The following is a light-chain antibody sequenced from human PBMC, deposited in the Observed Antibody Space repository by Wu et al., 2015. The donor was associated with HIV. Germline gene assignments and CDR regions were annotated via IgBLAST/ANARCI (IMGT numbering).Light chain of an antibody. J-gene: IGKJ1*01. CDR3: QQYNNWPQT. Sequence: DIQMTQSPSSLSASVGDRVTITCRASQGISNFLAWYQQKPGKPPKVLIYAASTLQSGVPSRFSGSGSGTDFTLTINGLQSADFAVYYCQQYNNWPQTFGLGTKVEIK. V-gene: IGKV1-27*01. CDR1: QGISNF. CDR2: AAS.